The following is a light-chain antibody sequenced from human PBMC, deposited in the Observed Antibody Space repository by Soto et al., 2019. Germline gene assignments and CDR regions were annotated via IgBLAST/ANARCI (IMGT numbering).Light chain of an antibody. CDR1: QGISNH. J-gene: IGKJ5*01. V-gene: IGKV1-17*03. CDR3: LHHHNFPLT. Sequence: DIQMTQSPSSVSASVGDRVTITCRASQGISNHLVWFQQKPGKVPKRLIYDASSLQAGVPSRFSGSGSGTDFPLTISSLQPEDFATYYCLHHHNFPLTFGQGTRLEIK. CDR2: DAS.